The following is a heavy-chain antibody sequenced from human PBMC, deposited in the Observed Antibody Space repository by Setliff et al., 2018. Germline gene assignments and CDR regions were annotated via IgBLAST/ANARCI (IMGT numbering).Heavy chain of an antibody. CDR1: GFTVSSNY. V-gene: IGHV3-15*01. CDR2: VKSKSDGGTI. CDR3: TTGATI. Sequence: GGSLRLSCAASGFTVSSNYMSWVRQAPGKGLEWVGRVKSKSDGGTIDYAAPVEGRFTIARDDSRNTLSLQMNSLKTEDTAVYYCTTGATIWGQGAMVTVS. J-gene: IGHJ3*02.